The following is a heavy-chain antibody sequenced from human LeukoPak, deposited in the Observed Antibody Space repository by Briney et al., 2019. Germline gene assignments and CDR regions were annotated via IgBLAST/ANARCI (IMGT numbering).Heavy chain of an antibody. Sequence: SETLSLTCTVSGGSISSSSYYWGWLRQPPGKGLEWIGTIYYSGSTYYNPSLKSRVTISVDTSKNQFSLKLSSVTAADTAVYYCARLDSIHLITYWGQGTLVTVSS. J-gene: IGHJ4*02. V-gene: IGHV4-39*01. D-gene: IGHD3-16*01. CDR3: ARLDSIHLITY. CDR1: GGSISSSSYY. CDR2: IYYSGST.